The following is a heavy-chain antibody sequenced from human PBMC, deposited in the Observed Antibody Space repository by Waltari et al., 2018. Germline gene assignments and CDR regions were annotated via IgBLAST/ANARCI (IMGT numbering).Heavy chain of an antibody. V-gene: IGHV3-74*01. J-gene: IGHJ2*01. CDR1: EFTFRLYW. CDR2: SNSDGSSI. Sequence: EVQLVESGGGLVQPGGSLRLSCEASEFTFRLYWMHWVSQVPGKGLEWVSRSNSDGSSISYADSVKGRFTISKDNARNTVYLQMNSLRAEDTAIYYCARGARRTSQTTGWWYFDLWGRGTLLTVSS. D-gene: IGHD4-17*01. CDR3: ARGARRTSQTTGWWYFDL.